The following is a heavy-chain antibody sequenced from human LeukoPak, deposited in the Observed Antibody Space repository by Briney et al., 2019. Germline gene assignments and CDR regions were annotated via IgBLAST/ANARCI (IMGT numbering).Heavy chain of an antibody. CDR1: GGSISTYF. J-gene: IGHJ4*02. D-gene: IGHD1-1*01. CDR2: IYYSGST. V-gene: IGHV4-59*01. Sequence: SETLSLTCTVSGGSISTYFWSWIRQPPGKGLEWIGYIYYSGSTNYSPSLESRVTISVDTSKKQFSLKLSSVTAADTAVYYCARIQNGYFDYWGQGTLVTFSS. CDR3: ARIQNGYFDY.